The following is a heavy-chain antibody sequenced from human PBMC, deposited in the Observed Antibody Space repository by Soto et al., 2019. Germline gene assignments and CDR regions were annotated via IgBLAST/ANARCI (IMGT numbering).Heavy chain of an antibody. Sequence: QVQLVQSGAEVKKPGASVKVSCKASGYTFARYYIHWVRQDPGQGLEWMGIINPSGGSTNYAQKFPGRVTMPRETSTSTVYMELSRLRSEDAAVYYCARETTETTRCFDPWGQGTLVTVSS. CDR3: ARETTETTRCFDP. D-gene: IGHD4-17*01. CDR2: INPSGGST. J-gene: IGHJ5*02. V-gene: IGHV1-46*01. CDR1: GYTFARYY.